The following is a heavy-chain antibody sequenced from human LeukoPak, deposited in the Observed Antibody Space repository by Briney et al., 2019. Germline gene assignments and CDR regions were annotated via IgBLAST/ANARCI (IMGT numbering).Heavy chain of an antibody. J-gene: IGHJ4*02. CDR2: FDPEDGET. D-gene: IGHD2-2*01. V-gene: IGHV1-24*01. CDR3: ATGGPAAMYYFDY. CDR1: GYTLSELS. Sequence: ASVKVSCKVSGYTLSELSMHWVRQAPGKGLEWMGGFDPEDGETIYAQKFQGRVTMTEDTSTDTAYMELSSLRSEDTAVYYCATGGPAAMYYFDYWGQGTLVTVSS.